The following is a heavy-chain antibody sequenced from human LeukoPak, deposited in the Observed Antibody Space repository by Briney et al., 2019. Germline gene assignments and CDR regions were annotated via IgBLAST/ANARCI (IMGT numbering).Heavy chain of an antibody. CDR1: GFTFSSYS. V-gene: IGHV3-48*02. CDR2: ISSSSSPI. CDR3: VRGMPREEIYEY. Sequence: GGSLRLSCAASGFTFSSYSMNWVRQAPGTGLDWVAYISSSSSPIYYADSVKGRFTISRDNAKNSVYLQMNSLRDEDTGLYCCVRGMPREEIYEYWGQGTLVTVSS. D-gene: IGHD2-2*01. J-gene: IGHJ4*02.